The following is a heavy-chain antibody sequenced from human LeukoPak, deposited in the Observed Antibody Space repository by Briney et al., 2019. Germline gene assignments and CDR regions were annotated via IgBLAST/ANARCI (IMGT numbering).Heavy chain of an antibody. V-gene: IGHV3-15*01. CDR1: GFTFSNAW. CDR2: IKSKTDGGTT. Sequence: KPGGPLRLSCAASGFTFSNAWMTWVRQAPGKGLEWVGRIKSKTDGGTTDYAAPVKGRFTISRDDSKSTLFLQMNSLKTEDTAVYYCTAGLGYCSGGRCAGGDAFDIWGQGTMVTVSS. J-gene: IGHJ3*02. CDR3: TAGLGYCSGGRCAGGDAFDI. D-gene: IGHD2-15*01.